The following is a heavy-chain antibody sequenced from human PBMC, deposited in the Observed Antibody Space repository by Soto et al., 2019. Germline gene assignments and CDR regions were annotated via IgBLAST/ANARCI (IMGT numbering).Heavy chain of an antibody. J-gene: IGHJ3*02. CDR1: GYTFTGYY. Sequence: QVQLVQSGAEVKKPGASVKVSCKASGYTFTGYYMHWVRQAPGQGLEGMGWINPNSGGTNYAQKFQGWVTMTRDTSISTAYMELSRLRSDDTAVYYCARELHYCSGGRCSYAFDIWGQGTMVTVSS. CDR2: INPNSGGT. CDR3: ARELHYCSGGRCSYAFDI. V-gene: IGHV1-2*04. D-gene: IGHD2-15*01.